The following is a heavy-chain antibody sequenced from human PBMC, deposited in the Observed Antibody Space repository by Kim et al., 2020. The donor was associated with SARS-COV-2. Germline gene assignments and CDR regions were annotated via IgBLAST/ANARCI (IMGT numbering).Heavy chain of an antibody. D-gene: IGHD6-19*01. CDR2: NP. CDR3: AREAVAGSFDY. J-gene: IGHJ4*02. Sequence: NPRNSQKFQARVSITRDTSATTAYLELSGLRSEDTAIYYCAREAVAGSFDYWGRGTLVTVSS. V-gene: IGHV1-3*01.